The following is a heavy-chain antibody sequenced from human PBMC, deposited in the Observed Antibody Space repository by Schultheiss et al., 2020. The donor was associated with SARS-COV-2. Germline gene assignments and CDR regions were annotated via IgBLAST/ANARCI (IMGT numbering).Heavy chain of an antibody. Sequence: GGSLRLSCAASGFTFSSYAMHWVRQAPGKGLEWVAVISYDGSNKYYADSVKGRFTISRDNSKNTLYLQMNSLRAEDTAVYYVSIVVVPAAYSGQKNWFDPWGQGTLVTVSS. CDR3: SIVVVPAAYSGQKNWFDP. CDR2: ISYDGSNK. D-gene: IGHD2-2*01. CDR1: GFTFSSYA. V-gene: IGHV3-30-3*01. J-gene: IGHJ5*02.